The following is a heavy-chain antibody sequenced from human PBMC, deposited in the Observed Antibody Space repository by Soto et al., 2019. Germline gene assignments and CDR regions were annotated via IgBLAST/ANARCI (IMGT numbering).Heavy chain of an antibody. D-gene: IGHD3-16*01. V-gene: IGHV4-39*01. J-gene: IGHJ4*02. CDR3: ARRNYDYVWGSYQN. Sequence: SETLSLTCTVSGGSISSSSYYWGWIRQPPGKGLEWIGSIYYSGSTYYNPSLKSRVTISVDTSKNQFSLKLSSVTAADTAVYYCARRNYDYVWGSYQNWGQGTLVTVSS. CDR1: GGSISSSSYY. CDR2: IYYSGST.